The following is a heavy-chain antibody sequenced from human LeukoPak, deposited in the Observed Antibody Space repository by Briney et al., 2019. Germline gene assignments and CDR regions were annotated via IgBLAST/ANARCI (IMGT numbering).Heavy chain of an antibody. CDR1: GGTFSSYA. J-gene: IGHJ4*02. CDR3: ARCRDGYNVGDY. Sequence: SVKVSCKASGGTFSSYAISWVRQAPGQGLEWMGGIIPIFGTANYAQKFQGRVTITADESTSTAYMELSSLRPEDTAVYYCARCRDGYNVGDYWGQGTLVTVSS. CDR2: IIPIFGTA. V-gene: IGHV1-69*13. D-gene: IGHD5-24*01.